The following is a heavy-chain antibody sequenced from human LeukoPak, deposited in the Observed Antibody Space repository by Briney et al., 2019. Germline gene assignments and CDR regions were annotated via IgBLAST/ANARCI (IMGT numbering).Heavy chain of an antibody. D-gene: IGHD3-10*01. CDR2: IYYSGST. V-gene: IGHV4-39*01. CDR1: GGSISSSSYY. CDR3: ARHTAMVRGINGGYNWFDP. Sequence: SETLSLTCSVSGGSISSSSYYWGWIRQPPGKGLEWIATIYYSGSTYYNPSLKSRVTISVDTSKNQFSLKLNSVTTSDTAVYYCARHTAMVRGINGGYNWFDPWGQGTLVTVSS. J-gene: IGHJ5*02.